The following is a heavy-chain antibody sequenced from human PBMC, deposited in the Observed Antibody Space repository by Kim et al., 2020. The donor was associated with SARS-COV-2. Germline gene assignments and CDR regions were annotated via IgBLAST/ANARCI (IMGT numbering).Heavy chain of an antibody. V-gene: IGHV3-9*01. J-gene: IGHJ4*02. Sequence: GGSLRLSCAASGFTFDDYAMHWVRQAPGKGLEWVSGISWNSGSIGYADSVKGRFTISRDNAKNSLYLQMNSLRAEDTALYYCAKDRSSREGGFDYWGQGTLVTVSS. D-gene: IGHD6-13*01. CDR2: ISWNSGSI. CDR3: AKDRSSREGGFDY. CDR1: GFTFDDYA.